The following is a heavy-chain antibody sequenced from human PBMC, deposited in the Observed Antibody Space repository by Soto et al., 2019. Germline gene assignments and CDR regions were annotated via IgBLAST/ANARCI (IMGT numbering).Heavy chain of an antibody. CDR1: GGTFSSYA. D-gene: IGHD3-3*01. Sequence: GASVKVSCKASGGTFSSYAISWVRQAPGQGLEWMGGIIPIFGTANYAQKFQGRVTITADESTSTAYMELSSLRSEDTAVYYCASSSSTIFGVVIMAPPYYYYGMDVWGQGATVTVSS. J-gene: IGHJ6*02. CDR3: ASSSSTIFGVVIMAPPYYYYGMDV. CDR2: IIPIFGTA. V-gene: IGHV1-69*13.